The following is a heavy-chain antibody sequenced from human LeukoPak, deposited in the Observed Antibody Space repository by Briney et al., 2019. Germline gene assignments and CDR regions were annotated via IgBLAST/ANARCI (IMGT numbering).Heavy chain of an antibody. J-gene: IGHJ4*02. CDR3: ARDDQQQLVLFDY. V-gene: IGHV1-8*01. CDR2: MNPNSGNT. CDR1: GYTFTSYD. Sequence: ASVKVSCKASGYTFTSYDINWVRQATGQGLEWMGWMNPNSGNTGYAQKFQGRVTMTRNTSISTAYMELSSLRSDDTAVYYCARDDQQQLVLFDYWGQGTLVTVSS. D-gene: IGHD6-13*01.